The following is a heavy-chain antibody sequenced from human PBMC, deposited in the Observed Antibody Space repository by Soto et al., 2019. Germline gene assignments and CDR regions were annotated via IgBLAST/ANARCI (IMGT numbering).Heavy chain of an antibody. CDR2: IDPSDSQT. D-gene: IGHD3-22*01. Sequence: GESMKISCKGSGYSFAGYWITWVRQKPGKGLEWMGRIDPSDSQTYYSPSFRGHVTISATKSITTVFLQWSSLRASDTAMYYCARQIYDSDTGPNFQYYFDSWGQGTPVTVSS. J-gene: IGHJ4*02. V-gene: IGHV5-10-1*01. CDR3: ARQIYDSDTGPNFQYYFDS. CDR1: GYSFAGYW.